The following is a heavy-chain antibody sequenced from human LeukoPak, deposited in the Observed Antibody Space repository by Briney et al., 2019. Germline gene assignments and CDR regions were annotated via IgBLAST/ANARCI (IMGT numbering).Heavy chain of an antibody. D-gene: IGHD1-26*01. V-gene: IGHV4-59*01. Sequence: KPSETLSLTCTVSGGSISSYYWSWIRQPPGKGLEWIGYIYYSGSTNYNPSLKSRVTISVDTSKNQFSLKLSSVTAADTAVYYCARGVAGSGSTPKYWGQGTLVTVSS. J-gene: IGHJ4*02. CDR1: GGSISSYY. CDR2: IYYSGST. CDR3: ARGVAGSGSTPKY.